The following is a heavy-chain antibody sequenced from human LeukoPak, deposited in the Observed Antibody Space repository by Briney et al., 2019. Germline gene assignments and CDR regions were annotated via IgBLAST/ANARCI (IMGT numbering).Heavy chain of an antibody. V-gene: IGHV3-48*01. CDR1: GFTFSGNS. CDR3: TTSRHSSSWYYNDY. D-gene: IGHD6-13*01. J-gene: IGHJ4*02. CDR2: ISASSTMI. Sequence: GGSLRLSCVGSGFTFSGNSMNWVRQDPGRGLEWVSHISASSTMIHYADSVKGRFTISRDNAKNSVFLQMNRLRVEDTAVYYCTTSRHSSSWYYNDYWGQGILVTAS.